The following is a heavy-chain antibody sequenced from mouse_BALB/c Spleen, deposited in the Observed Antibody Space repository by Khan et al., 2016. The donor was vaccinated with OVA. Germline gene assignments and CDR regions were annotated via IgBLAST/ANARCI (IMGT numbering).Heavy chain of an antibody. CDR1: GYTFTSYV. CDR3: AKDYRCGVDYDY. Sequence: VRLQQSGPELVKPGASVKMSCEASGYTFTSYVIHWVKQKPGQGLEWIGYIYPFNDDTKYNEKFKGKATLTSDTSSSTAYMELRSLTSEDTALYYCAKDYRCGVDYDYWGQGTALPGSS. CDR2: IYPFNDDT. J-gene: IGHJ2*01. D-gene: IGHD2-14*01. V-gene: IGHV1S136*01.